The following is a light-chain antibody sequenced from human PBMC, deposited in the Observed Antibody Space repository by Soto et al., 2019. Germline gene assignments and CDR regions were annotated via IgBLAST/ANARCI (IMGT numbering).Light chain of an antibody. J-gene: IGKJ3*01. CDR3: QQYNSAPFT. CDR1: QGISNY. V-gene: IGKV1-27*01. Sequence: DIRMTQSPSSLSASVGDRVTITCRASQGISNYLAWYQQKPGKVPKLLIYAASTLQSGVPSRFSGSGSGTDFTLTISSLQPEDVATYYGQQYNSAPFTFGPGTKVDIK. CDR2: AAS.